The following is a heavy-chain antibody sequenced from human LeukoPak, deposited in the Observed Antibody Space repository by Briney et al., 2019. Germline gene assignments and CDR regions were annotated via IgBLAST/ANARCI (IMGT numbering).Heavy chain of an antibody. CDR2: IYPGDSDT. J-gene: IGHJ4*02. CDR3: ARRESSSWLGFDY. D-gene: IGHD6-13*01. V-gene: IGHV5-51*01. CDR1: GYGFTSYW. Sequence: GESLKISCKGSGYGFTSYWIGWVRQMPGKGLEWMGIIYPGDSDTRYSPSFQDQVTISAHKSISTAYLQWSSLKASDTSMYYCARRESSSWLGFDYWGQGTLVTVSS.